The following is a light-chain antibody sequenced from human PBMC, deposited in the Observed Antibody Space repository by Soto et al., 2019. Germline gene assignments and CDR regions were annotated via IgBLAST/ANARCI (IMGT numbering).Light chain of an antibody. CDR1: SSDVGAYSS. V-gene: IGLV2-14*01. CDR3: SSYTNNSPLV. Sequence: QSVLTQPASVSGSPGQSITISCTGTSSDVGAYSSVSWYQQYPGKAPKLMIYDVSNRPSGVSNRFSGSKSGNTASLTISGLKAEDEADYYCSSYTNNSPLVFGGGTKVTVL. J-gene: IGLJ2*01. CDR2: DVS.